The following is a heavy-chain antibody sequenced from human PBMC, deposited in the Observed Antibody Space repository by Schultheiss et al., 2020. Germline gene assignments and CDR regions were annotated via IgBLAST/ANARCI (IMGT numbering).Heavy chain of an antibody. V-gene: IGHV3-23*03. CDR3: ATVICSSASCYAPLN. Sequence: GGSLRLSCAASGFTFSSYAMSWVRQAPGKGLEWVSVIYSGGSTYYADSVKGRFTISRDNSKNTLYLEMNSLKTEDTAVYYCATVICSSASCYAPLNLGQGTLVTVSS. D-gene: IGHD2-2*01. CDR2: IYSGGST. J-gene: IGHJ4*02. CDR1: GFTFSSYA.